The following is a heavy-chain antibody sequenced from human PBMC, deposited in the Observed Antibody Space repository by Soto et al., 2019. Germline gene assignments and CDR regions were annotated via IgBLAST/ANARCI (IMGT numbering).Heavy chain of an antibody. CDR3: ARDGKRGYDVDL. D-gene: IGHD5-12*01. Sequence: ESGGDLVQPGGSLRLSCEASGFSISTYAMDWVRQAPGTGLEWLSYSTWDGSNIFYADSIRGRFTMSRDNAKNSLYLQINSLRVEDTAVYYCARDGKRGYDVDLWGQGTLVTVSS. V-gene: IGHV3-48*01. CDR1: GFSISTYA. J-gene: IGHJ5*02. CDR2: STWDGSNI.